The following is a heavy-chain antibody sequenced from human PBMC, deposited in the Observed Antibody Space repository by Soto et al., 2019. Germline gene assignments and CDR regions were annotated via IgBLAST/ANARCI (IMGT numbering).Heavy chain of an antibody. CDR2: INHSGST. J-gene: IGHJ4*02. V-gene: IGHV4-34*01. D-gene: IGHD3-22*01. CDR3: LSTSHYYDSSGYRALYFDY. CDR1: GGSFSGYY. Sequence: PSETLSLTCAVYGGSFSGYYWSWIRQPPGKGLEWIGEINHSGSTNYNTSLKSRVTISVDTSKNQFSLKLSSVTAADTAVYFCLSTSHYYDSSGYRALYFDYWGQGTLVTVSS.